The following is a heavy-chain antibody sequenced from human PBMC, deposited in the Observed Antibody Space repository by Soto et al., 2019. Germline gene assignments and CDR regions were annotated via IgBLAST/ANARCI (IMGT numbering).Heavy chain of an antibody. J-gene: IGHJ5*02. CDR2: ISYDGSNK. D-gene: IGHD2-2*02. Sequence: QVQLVESGGGVVQPGRSLRLSCAASGFTFSSYAMHWVRQAPGKGLEWVAVISYDGSNKYYADSVKGRFTISRDNSKNTLYLQMNSLRAEDTAVYYCARESGYCSSTSCYREITHNWFDPWGQGTLVTVSS. CDR3: ARESGYCSSTSCYREITHNWFDP. CDR1: GFTFSSYA. V-gene: IGHV3-30-3*01.